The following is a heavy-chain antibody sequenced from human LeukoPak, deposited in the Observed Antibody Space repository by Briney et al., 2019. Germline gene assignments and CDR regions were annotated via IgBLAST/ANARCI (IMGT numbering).Heavy chain of an antibody. CDR3: AREGGWPPYNY. Sequence: SETLSLTRPLSVGSINHQHWSWLRQPARAGRERIGLIYTSGSTNYNPSLKSRVTMSVDTSKTQCSLKLSPGTAAETAVYYCAREGGWPPYNYWGQGTLVTVSS. V-gene: IGHV4-4*07. CDR2: IYTSGST. CDR1: VGSINHQH. D-gene: IGHD6-19*01. J-gene: IGHJ4*02.